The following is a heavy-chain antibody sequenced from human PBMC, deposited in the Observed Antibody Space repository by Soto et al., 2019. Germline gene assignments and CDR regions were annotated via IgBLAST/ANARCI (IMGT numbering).Heavy chain of an antibody. J-gene: IGHJ5*02. D-gene: IGHD6-6*01. V-gene: IGHV1-2*02. CDR2: INAHSGGT. CDR3: AKDLTRQLAYWLDP. Sequence: QEQLVQSGAAVKKPGASVKVSYKASGFSFTGYYIHWLRQAPGQGLEWMGWINAHSGGTEYAQKFQGRVTLTRDTSISTAYMTLSSLRSDDTAIYYCAKDLTRQLAYWLDPWGQGTQVTVSS. CDR1: GFSFTGYY.